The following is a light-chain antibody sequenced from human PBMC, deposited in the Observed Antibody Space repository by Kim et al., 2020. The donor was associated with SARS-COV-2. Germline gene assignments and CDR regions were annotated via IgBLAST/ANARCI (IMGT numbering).Light chain of an antibody. CDR1: SANIGIKT. V-gene: IGLV1-44*01. J-gene: IGLJ3*02. CDR2: RNN. Sequence: GQRVTISCSGRSANIGIKTVNWYPQRPETAPKLFIYRNNQRRSGVPDRFSRSKSGTSASLAISGLQCEDEADYYCAAWEDGLNGWLFGGGTQLTVL. CDR3: AAWEDGLNGWL.